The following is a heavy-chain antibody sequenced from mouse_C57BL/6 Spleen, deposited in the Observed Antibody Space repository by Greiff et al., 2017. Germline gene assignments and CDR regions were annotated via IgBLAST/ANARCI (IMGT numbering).Heavy chain of an antibody. Sequence: VQLQQSGAELARPGASVKLSCKASGYTFTSYGISWVKQRTGQGLEWIGEIYPRSGNTYYNEKFKGKATLTADKSSSTAYMELRSLTSEDSAVYVCARSNYYGSYFDYWGQGTTLTVSS. D-gene: IGHD1-1*01. CDR3: ARSNYYGSYFDY. CDR2: IYPRSGNT. CDR1: GYTFTSYG. J-gene: IGHJ2*01. V-gene: IGHV1-81*01.